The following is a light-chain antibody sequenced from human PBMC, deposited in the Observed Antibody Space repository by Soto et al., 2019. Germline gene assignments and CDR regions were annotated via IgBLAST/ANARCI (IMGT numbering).Light chain of an antibody. V-gene: IGKV3-15*01. CDR2: GAS. CDR3: QKYNNFPFT. CDR1: QSVSSN. Sequence: EIVMTQSPATLSVSPGERATLSCRASQSVSSNVAWYQQKPGQAPRLLIYGASTRATGIPARFSGSESGTECTRTVSSLESEDFSVDYCQKYNNFPFTFGERTKGEI. J-gene: IGKJ1*01.